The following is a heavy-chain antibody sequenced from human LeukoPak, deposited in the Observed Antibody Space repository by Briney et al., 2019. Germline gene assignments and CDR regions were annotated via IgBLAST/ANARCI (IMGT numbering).Heavy chain of an antibody. D-gene: IGHD1-1*01. V-gene: IGHV3-21*01. CDR2: ISSSSSYT. Sequence: PGGSLRLSCAASGFTFSSYSMNWVRQAPGKGLEWVSSISSSSSYTYYADSVKGRFTISRDNAKNSLYLQMNSLRAEDTAVYYCARAPTGGPKEYFDYWGQGTLVTVSS. CDR1: GFTFSSYS. CDR3: ARAPTGGPKEYFDY. J-gene: IGHJ4*02.